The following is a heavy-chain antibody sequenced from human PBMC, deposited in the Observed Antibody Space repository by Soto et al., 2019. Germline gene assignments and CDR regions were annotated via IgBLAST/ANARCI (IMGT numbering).Heavy chain of an antibody. V-gene: IGHV1-69*01. J-gene: IGHJ3*02. CDR3: ARLWMATLPYDAFDI. CDR1: GGTFSSYD. CDR2: IIPIFGTA. D-gene: IGHD5-12*01. Sequence: QVQLVQSGAEVKKPGSSVKVSCKASGGTFSSYDIRWVRQAPGQGIGWMGGIIPIFGTANYAQTFQGRVTITADESTSTAYMALSSLRSEDTAVYYCARLWMATLPYDAFDIWGQGTMVTVSS.